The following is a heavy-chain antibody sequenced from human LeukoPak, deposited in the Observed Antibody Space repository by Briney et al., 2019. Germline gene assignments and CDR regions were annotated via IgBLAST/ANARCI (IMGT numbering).Heavy chain of an antibody. V-gene: IGHV1-2*02. D-gene: IGHD3-16*01. J-gene: IGHJ4*02. CDR3: ARRSGRKGGDFDY. CDR1: GYAFTGYY. CDR2: INPNSGGT. Sequence: ASVKVSCKASGYAFTGYYMHWVRQAPGQGLEWMGWINPNSGGTNYAQKFQGRVTMTRDTSISTAYMELSRLRSDDTAVYYCARRSGRKGGDFDYWGQGTLVTVSS.